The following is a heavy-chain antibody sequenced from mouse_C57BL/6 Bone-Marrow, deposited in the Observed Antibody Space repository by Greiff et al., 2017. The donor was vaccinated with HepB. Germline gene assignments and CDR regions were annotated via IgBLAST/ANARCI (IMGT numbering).Heavy chain of an antibody. CDR2: ISSGGSYT. J-gene: IGHJ4*01. Sequence: EVKLMESGGDLVKPGGSLKLSCAASGFTFSSYGMSWVRQTPDKRLEWVATISSGGSYTYYPDSVKGRFTISRDNAKNTLYLQMSSLKSEDTAMYYCARDYYGSSYHAMDYWGQGTSVTVSS. D-gene: IGHD1-1*01. CDR1: GFTFSSYG. V-gene: IGHV5-6*01. CDR3: ARDYYGSSYHAMDY.